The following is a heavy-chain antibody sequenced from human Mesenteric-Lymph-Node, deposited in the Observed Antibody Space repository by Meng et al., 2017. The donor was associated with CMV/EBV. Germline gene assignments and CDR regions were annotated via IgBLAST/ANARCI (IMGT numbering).Heavy chain of an antibody. CDR1: GGSISSSNW. J-gene: IGHJ5*02. D-gene: IGHD1-26*01. CDR3: ARSNSGSLDWFDP. V-gene: IGHV4-4*02. Sequence: VSGGSISSSNWWSWVRQPPGKGLEWIGEIYHSGSTNYNPSLKSRVTISVDTSKNQFSLRLNSVTAADTAVYYCARSNSGSLDWFDPWGQGTLVTVSS. CDR2: IYHSGST.